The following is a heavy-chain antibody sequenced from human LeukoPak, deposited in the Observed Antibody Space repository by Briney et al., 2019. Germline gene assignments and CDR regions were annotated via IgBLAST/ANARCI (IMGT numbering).Heavy chain of an antibody. CDR1: GGSFSGYY. CDR2: INHSGST. V-gene: IGHV4-34*01. CDR3: ARKSIVTAGRKPYDY. D-gene: IGHD6-13*01. Sequence: SETLSLTCAVYGGSFSGYYWSWIRQPPGKGLEWIGEINHSGSTNYNPSLKSRVTISVDTSKNQFSLKLSSVTAADTAVYYCARKSIVTAGRKPYDYWDQGTLSPSPQ. J-gene: IGHJ4*02.